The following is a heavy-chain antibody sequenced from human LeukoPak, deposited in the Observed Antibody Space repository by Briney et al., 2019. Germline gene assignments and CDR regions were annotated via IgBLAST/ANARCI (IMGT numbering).Heavy chain of an antibody. V-gene: IGHV1-18*01. CDR3: ARDRIALGTDY. Sequence: ASVKVSCKASGYTFTMYGISRVRQAPGQGLEWMGWISAYNGNTNHEQKFQDRVTLTTDISTGTAYMELGNLRSDDTAVYYCARDRIALGTDYWGQGTLVTVSP. CDR1: GYTFTMYG. CDR2: ISAYNGNT. J-gene: IGHJ4*02. D-gene: IGHD6-19*01.